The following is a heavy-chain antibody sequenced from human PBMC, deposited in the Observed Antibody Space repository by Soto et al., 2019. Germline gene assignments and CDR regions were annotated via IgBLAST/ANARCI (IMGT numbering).Heavy chain of an antibody. J-gene: IGHJ4*02. CDR3: ARGGWGFDY. D-gene: IGHD6-19*01. CDR2: INEDGSEK. Sequence: EVQLVESGGGLVQPGGSLRLSCAASGFTLSSYWMSWVRQAPGKGLEWVASINEDGSEKYSVDSVKGRFTSSRDNARKSLYLQMNSLRAEDTAVYYCARGGWGFDYWGQGTQVTVSS. CDR1: GFTLSSYW. V-gene: IGHV3-7*01.